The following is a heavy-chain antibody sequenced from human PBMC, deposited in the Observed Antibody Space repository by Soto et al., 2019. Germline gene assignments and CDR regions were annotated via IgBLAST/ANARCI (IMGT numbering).Heavy chain of an antibody. CDR1: GGSISSSSCY. J-gene: IGHJ6*02. D-gene: IGHD3-9*01. Sequence: PSETLSLTCTVSGGSISSSSCYWGWIRQPPGKGLEWIGSIYYSGSTYYNPSLKSRVTISVDTSKNQFSLKLSSVTAADTAVYYCARPRSTGYYYYYGMDVWGQGTTVTAP. CDR3: ARPRSTGYYYYYGMDV. CDR2: IYYSGST. V-gene: IGHV4-39*01.